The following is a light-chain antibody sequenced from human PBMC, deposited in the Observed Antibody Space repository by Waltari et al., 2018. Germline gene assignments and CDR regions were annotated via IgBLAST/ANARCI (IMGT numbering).Light chain of an antibody. CDR1: QSIGSW. CDR3: QQYNSYSWT. J-gene: IGKJ1*01. CDR2: KAS. Sequence: DIQMTQSPSTLSASVGDRVTITCRASQSIGSWLAWYEQKPGKAPKLLIYKASTLKSGVPSRFSGSGSGTAFTLTISSLQPDDFATYYCQQYNSYSWTFGQWTKVEFK. V-gene: IGKV1-5*03.